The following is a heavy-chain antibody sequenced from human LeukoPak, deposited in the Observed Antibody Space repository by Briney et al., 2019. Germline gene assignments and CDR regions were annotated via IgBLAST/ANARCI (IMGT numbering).Heavy chain of an antibody. Sequence: GGSLRLSCAACGFTFSSYCMSWVRQAPGKGLEWVANIKQDGSEKYYVDSVKGRFTISRDNAKNSLYLQMNSPRAEDTAVYYCARGGDYDILTGYSKAFDIWGQGTMVTVSS. CDR1: GFTFSSYC. V-gene: IGHV3-7*03. D-gene: IGHD3-9*01. J-gene: IGHJ3*02. CDR2: IKQDGSEK. CDR3: ARGGDYDILTGYSKAFDI.